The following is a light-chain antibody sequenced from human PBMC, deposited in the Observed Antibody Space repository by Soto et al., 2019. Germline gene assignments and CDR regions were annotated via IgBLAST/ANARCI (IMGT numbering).Light chain of an antibody. CDR3: ASSAGSYTWV. J-gene: IGLJ3*02. CDR2: DVT. Sequence: QSALTQPRSVSGSPGQSVTISCTGTSSDIGGYNYVSWYQQYPGKAPKLMIYDVTKRPSGVPDRFSGSKSGNTASLTISGLKAEDGGDYYSASSAGSYTWVFGGGPKLTV. V-gene: IGLV2-11*01. CDR1: SSDIGGYNY.